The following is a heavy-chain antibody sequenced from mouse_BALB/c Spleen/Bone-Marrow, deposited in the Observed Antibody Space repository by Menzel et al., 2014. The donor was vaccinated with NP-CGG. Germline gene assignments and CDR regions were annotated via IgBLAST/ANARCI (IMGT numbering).Heavy chain of an antibody. CDR3: ARLNYGNPFAY. J-gene: IGHJ3*01. V-gene: IGHV1-4*02. CDR1: GYTFTSYT. CDR2: INPSSGYT. D-gene: IGHD2-1*01. Sequence: VQLQQSAAEPARPGASVKLSCKASGYTFTSYTMHWVKQRPGQGLEWTGYINPSSGYTDYNQKFNDKTTLTADKSSSTAYMQLSSLTSEDSAVYYCARLNYGNPFAYWGLGTLVTVSA.